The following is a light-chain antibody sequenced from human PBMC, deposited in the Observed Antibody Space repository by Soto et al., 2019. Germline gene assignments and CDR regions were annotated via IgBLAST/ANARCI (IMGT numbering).Light chain of an antibody. J-gene: IGKJ2*03. CDR3: QQYNNC. CDR1: QSVSSSY. CDR2: GAS. Sequence: LGMTPWPPSLLLTKRKRATHGCRASQSVSSSYLAWYQQKPGQAPRLLIYGASNRATGIPDRFSGSGSGTEFILTISKLERDDFATEDCQQYNNCFAQGTKVDI. V-gene: IGKV3-20*01.